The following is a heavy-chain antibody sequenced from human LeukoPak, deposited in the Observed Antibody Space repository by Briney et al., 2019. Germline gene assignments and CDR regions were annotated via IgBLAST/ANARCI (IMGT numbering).Heavy chain of an antibody. CDR2: ISWDGTT. Sequence: PGGSLRLSCAASGFTFEDYTMHWVRQAPGKTLEWVSLISWDGTTYYTDSVKGRFTISRDNSKNSLFLHMDTLRSEDTAFYYCVKDLSYESSGSVFDYWGQGTLVTVSS. J-gene: IGHJ4*02. CDR1: GFTFEDYT. CDR3: VKDLSYESSGSVFDY. D-gene: IGHD3-22*01. V-gene: IGHV3-43*01.